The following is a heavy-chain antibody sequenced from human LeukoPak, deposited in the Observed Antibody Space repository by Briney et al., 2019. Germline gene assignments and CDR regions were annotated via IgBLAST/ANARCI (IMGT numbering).Heavy chain of an antibody. V-gene: IGHV1-69*06. J-gene: IGHJ5*02. CDR1: GYTFTGYY. Sequence: ASVKVSCKASGYTFTGYYMHWVRQAPGQGLEWMGGIIPIFGTANYAQKFQGRVTITADKSTSTAYMELSSLRSEDTAVYYCARDFPTPRSSGYNWFDPWGQGTLVTVSS. D-gene: IGHD3-22*01. CDR3: ARDFPTPRSSGYNWFDP. CDR2: IIPIFGTA.